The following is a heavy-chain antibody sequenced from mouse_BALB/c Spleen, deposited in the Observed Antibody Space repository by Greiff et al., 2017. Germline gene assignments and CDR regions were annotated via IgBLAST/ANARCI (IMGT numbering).Heavy chain of an antibody. CDR3: ARETTATAY. Sequence: DVKLVESGPGLVKPSQSLSLTCTVTGYSITSDYAWNWIRQFPGNKLEWMGYISYSGSTSYNPSLKSRISITRDTSKNQFFLQLNSVTTEDTATYYCARETTATAYWGQGTLVTVSA. J-gene: IGHJ3*01. D-gene: IGHD1-2*01. V-gene: IGHV3-2*02. CDR1: GYSITSDYA. CDR2: ISYSGST.